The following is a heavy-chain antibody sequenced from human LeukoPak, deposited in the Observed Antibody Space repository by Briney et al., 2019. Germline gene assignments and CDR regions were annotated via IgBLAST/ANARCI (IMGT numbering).Heavy chain of an antibody. D-gene: IGHD3-10*01. CDR2: INPNSGGT. Sequence: GASVKVSCKASGYTFTSYYMHWVRQAPGQGLEWMGWINPNSGGTNYAQKFQGRVTMTRDTSISTAYMELSRLRSDDTAVYYCARDVPAPITMVRGVSLDYYMDVWGKGTTVTISS. CDR3: ARDVPAPITMVRGVSLDYYMDV. J-gene: IGHJ6*03. V-gene: IGHV1-2*02. CDR1: GYTFTSYY.